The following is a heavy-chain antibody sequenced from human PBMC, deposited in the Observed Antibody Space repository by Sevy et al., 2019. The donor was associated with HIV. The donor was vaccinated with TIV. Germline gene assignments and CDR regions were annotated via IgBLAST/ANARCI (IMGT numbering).Heavy chain of an antibody. CDR2: IYSSGNT. V-gene: IGHV4-61*08. Sequence: SETLSLTCTVSGGSVSSSAYYWSWIRQPPGKGLECVGYIYSSGNTNYNPSLKSRVTISVDTSKSQSYLKLTSVTAADTAVYYCARGGGLVDGGMDVWGQGTTVTVSS. CDR1: GGSVSSSAYY. J-gene: IGHJ6*02. CDR3: ARGGGLVDGGMDV. D-gene: IGHD2-8*02.